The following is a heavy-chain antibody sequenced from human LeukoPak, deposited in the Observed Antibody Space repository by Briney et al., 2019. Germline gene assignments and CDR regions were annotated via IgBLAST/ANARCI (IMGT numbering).Heavy chain of an antibody. CDR2: INHSGST. CDR1: GYSISSGYF. V-gene: IGHV4-38-2*02. Sequence: PSETLSLTCTVSGYSISSGYFWSWIRQSPGKGLEWIGEINHSGSTNYNPSLKSRVTISLGTSKNQFSLRLSSVTAADTAVYYCTYSGSNYPDYWGQGTLVIVSS. J-gene: IGHJ4*02. CDR3: TYSGSNYPDY. D-gene: IGHD1-26*01.